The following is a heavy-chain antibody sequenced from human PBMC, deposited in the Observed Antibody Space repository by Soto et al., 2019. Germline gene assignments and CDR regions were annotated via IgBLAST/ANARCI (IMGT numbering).Heavy chain of an antibody. CDR2: ISGSGGST. CDR1: GFTFSSYA. CDR3: ENPPRMPAVVTGY. Sequence: GGSLRLSCAASGFTFSSYAMSWVRQAPGKGLEWVSAISGSGGSTYYADSVKGRFAISRDNSKNTLYLQMNSLRAEDTAVYYWENPPRMPAVVTGYWGQGPLVTVSS. J-gene: IGHJ4*02. V-gene: IGHV3-23*01. D-gene: IGHD6-13*01.